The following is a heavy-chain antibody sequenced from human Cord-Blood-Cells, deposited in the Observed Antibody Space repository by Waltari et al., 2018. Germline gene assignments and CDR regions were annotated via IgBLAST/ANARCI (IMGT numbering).Heavy chain of an antibody. CDR2: IYSGGST. V-gene: IGHV3-53*01. CDR1: GFTVSSNY. D-gene: IGHD3-10*01. CDR3: ARVGGSGSYNWFDP. Sequence: EVQLVESGGGLIQPGGSLRLSCAASGFTVSSNYMSWVRRAPGKGLEWGSVIYSGGSTYYADSVKGRFTISRDNSKNTLYLQMNSLRAEDTAVYYCARVGGSGSYNWFDPWGQGTLVTVSS. J-gene: IGHJ5*02.